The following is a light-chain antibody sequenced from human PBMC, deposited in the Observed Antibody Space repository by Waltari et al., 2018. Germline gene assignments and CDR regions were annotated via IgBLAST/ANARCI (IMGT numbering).Light chain of an antibody. CDR1: SSNIGNNY. Sequence: QSVLTQPPSVSAAPGQKVTISCSGSSSNIGNNYVSWYQQLPGTAPKLLIYENNKRPSGIPYRFSGSKSGTSATLGITGLQTGDEADYYCGTWDSSRKWVFGGGTKLTVL. J-gene: IGLJ3*02. CDR2: ENN. V-gene: IGLV1-51*02. CDR3: GTWDSSRKWV.